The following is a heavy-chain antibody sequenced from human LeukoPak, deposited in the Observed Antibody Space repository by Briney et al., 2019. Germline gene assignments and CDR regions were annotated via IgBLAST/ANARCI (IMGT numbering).Heavy chain of an antibody. J-gene: IGHJ3*02. D-gene: IGHD3-10*01. CDR2: IYTSGST. Sequence: SETLSLTCTVSGYSISSNYYWGWIRQPAGKGLEWIGRIYTSGSTSYNPSLKSRVTISVDTSKNQFSLKLNSVTAADTAVYYCAKSNGYGLVDIWGQGTMVTVSS. V-gene: IGHV4-61*02. CDR1: GYSISSNYY. CDR3: AKSNGYGLVDI.